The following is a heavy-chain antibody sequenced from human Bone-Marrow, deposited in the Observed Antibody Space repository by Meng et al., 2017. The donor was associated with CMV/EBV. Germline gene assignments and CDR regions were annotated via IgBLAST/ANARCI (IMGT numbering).Heavy chain of an antibody. Sequence: GESLKISCAASGFTVSSNYMSWVRQAPGKGLEWVSVIYSGGSTYYADSVKGRFTISRDNAKNSLYLQMNRLGAEDTAVYYCARGCLGHYYYGMDVWGQGTTVTVSS. CDR3: ARGCLGHYYYGMDV. CDR1: GFTVSSNY. CDR2: IYSGGST. V-gene: IGHV3-53*01. D-gene: IGHD7-27*01. J-gene: IGHJ6*02.